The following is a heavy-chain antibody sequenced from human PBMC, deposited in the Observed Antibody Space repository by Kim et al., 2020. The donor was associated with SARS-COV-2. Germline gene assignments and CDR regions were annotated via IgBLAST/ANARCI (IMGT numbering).Heavy chain of an antibody. CDR2: INAGTGNT. Sequence: ASVKVSCKASGYTFTSYAMHWVRQAPGQRLEWMGWINAGTGNTKYSQKFQGRVTITRDTSASTAYMELSSLRSEDTAVYYCARVPRSRTRITMVRGVINYYCGMDVWGQGTTVTVSS. CDR1: GYTFTSYA. J-gene: IGHJ6*02. V-gene: IGHV1-3*01. D-gene: IGHD3-10*01. CDR3: ARVPRSRTRITMVRGVINYYCGMDV.